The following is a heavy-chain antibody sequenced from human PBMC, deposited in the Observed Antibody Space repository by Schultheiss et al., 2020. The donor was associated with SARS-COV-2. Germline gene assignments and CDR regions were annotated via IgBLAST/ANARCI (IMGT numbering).Heavy chain of an antibody. CDR3: ARGATDCSSTSCYTVGGHFDL. CDR1: GFTFSSYD. J-gene: IGHJ2*01. CDR2: IGTAGDT. D-gene: IGHD2-2*02. V-gene: IGHV3-13*01. Sequence: GESLKISCAASGFTFSSYDMHWVRQATGKGLEWVSAIGTAGDTYYPGSVKGRFTISRENAKNSLYLQMNSLRAGDTAVYYCARGATDCSSTSCYTVGGHFDLWGRGTLVTVSS.